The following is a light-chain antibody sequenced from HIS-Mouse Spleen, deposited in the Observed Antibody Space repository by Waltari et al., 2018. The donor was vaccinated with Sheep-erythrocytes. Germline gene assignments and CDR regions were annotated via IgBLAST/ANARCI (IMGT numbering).Light chain of an antibody. J-gene: IGLJ3*02. CDR3: SSDAGSNNWV. V-gene: IGLV2-8*01. CDR1: SSDVGGYNY. Sequence: QSALTQPPSASGSPGQSVTISCTGTSSDVGGYNYVSWYQQHPGKAPKLMIYAVSKRPSWVPERCSGSKSGNTASLTVSGLQAEDEADYYCSSDAGSNNWVFGGGTKLTVL. CDR2: AVS.